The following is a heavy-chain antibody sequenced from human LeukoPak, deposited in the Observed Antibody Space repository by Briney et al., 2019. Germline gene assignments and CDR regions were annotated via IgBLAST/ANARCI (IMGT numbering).Heavy chain of an antibody. CDR3: AKRGSTYLNWYFDL. J-gene: IGHJ2*01. V-gene: IGHV3-23*01. D-gene: IGHD2/OR15-2a*01. CDR1: GFTFSSSA. CDR2: ISSSSSRT. Sequence: GGSLRLSCAASGFTFSSSAMSWVRQAPGKGLEWVSGISSSSSRTYYAESVNGRFTISRDNSENTLFLQMSSLRAEDTAVYYCAKRGSTYLNWYFDLWGRGSLVTVSS.